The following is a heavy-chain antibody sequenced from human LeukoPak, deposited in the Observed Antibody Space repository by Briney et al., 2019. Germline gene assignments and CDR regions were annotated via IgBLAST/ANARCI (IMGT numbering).Heavy chain of an antibody. CDR2: IYSGGST. V-gene: IGHV3-66*01. CDR1: GFTVSSNY. CDR3: ARENYYDSSGYYPGCLDY. Sequence: GGSLRLSCAASGFTVSSNYMSWVRQAPGKGLKWVSVIYSGGSTYYADSVKGRFTISRDNSKNTLYLQMNSLRAEDTAVYYCARENYYDSSGYYPGCLDYWGQGTLVTVSS. D-gene: IGHD3-22*01. J-gene: IGHJ4*02.